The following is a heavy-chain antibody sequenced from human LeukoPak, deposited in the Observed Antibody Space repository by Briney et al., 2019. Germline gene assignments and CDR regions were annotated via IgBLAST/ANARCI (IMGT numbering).Heavy chain of an antibody. V-gene: IGHV4-59*01. D-gene: IGHD6-19*01. CDR1: GGSISSYY. J-gene: IGHJ4*02. CDR3: AISYISVEPFDY. CDR2: IYYSGST. Sequence: SETLSLTCTVSGGSISSYYWSWIRQPRGKGLEWIGYIYYSGSTNYNPSLKSRVTISVDTSKNQFPLKLSSVTAADTAVYYCAISYISVEPFDYWGQGTLVTVSS.